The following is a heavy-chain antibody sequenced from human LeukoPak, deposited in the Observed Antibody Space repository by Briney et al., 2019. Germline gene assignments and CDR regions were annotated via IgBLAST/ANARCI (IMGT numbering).Heavy chain of an antibody. Sequence: PSETLSLTCAVFGGSFNGYYWTWIRQSPGKGLEWIGEIIHDGSTNYNPSLKSRVNMSIDTSKIQFSLSLSSVTAADTAIYYCARGLASGYPPIPFDYWGQGTLVTVSS. J-gene: IGHJ4*02. CDR2: IIHDGST. V-gene: IGHV4-34*12. CDR1: GGSFNGYY. D-gene: IGHD3-3*01. CDR3: ARGLASGYPPIPFDY.